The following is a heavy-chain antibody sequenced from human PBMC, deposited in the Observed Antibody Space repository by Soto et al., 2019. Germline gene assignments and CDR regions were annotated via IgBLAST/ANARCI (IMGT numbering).Heavy chain of an antibody. CDR3: GPRGAVADPRGY. J-gene: IGHJ4*02. D-gene: IGHD6-19*01. Sequence: QVQLQQWGAGLLKPSETLSLTCAVYGGSFSDFYWTWIRQPPGKGLEWIGEINHSGSTNYNPSLKSRVAISVYTAKNQFSLNLTSVTAADTAVYYCGPRGAVADPRGYWGQGTLVTVSS. CDR2: INHSGST. CDR1: GGSFSDFY. V-gene: IGHV4-34*01.